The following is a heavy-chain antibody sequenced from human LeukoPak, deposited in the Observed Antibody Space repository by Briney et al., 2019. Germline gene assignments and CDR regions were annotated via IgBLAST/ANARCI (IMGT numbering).Heavy chain of an antibody. CDR3: ARQTTSGWFDP. CDR1: GDSISIINW. J-gene: IGHJ5*02. D-gene: IGHD4-17*01. V-gene: IGHV4-4*02. CDR2: VYHSGST. Sequence: IPSGTLSLTCDVSGDSISIINWWSWVRQPPGQGLEWIGEVYHSGSTNYNPSLKSRVTISVDTSKNQFSLKLSSVTAADTAVYYCARQTTSGWFDPWGQGTLVTVSS.